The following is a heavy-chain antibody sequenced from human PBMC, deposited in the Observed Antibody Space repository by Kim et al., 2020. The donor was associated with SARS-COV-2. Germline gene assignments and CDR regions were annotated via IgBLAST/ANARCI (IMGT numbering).Heavy chain of an antibody. CDR3: ARQSCSSTSCYSFDY. CDR1: GGSISYYY. D-gene: IGHD2-2*01. V-gene: IGHV4-59*08. Sequence: SETLSLTCTVSGGSISYYYWSWIRQPPGKGLEWIGYIYYSGSTNYNPSLKNRVTISVDTSKNQFSLKLSSVTAADTAVYYCARQSCSSTSCYSFDYWGQG. J-gene: IGHJ4*02. CDR2: IYYSGST.